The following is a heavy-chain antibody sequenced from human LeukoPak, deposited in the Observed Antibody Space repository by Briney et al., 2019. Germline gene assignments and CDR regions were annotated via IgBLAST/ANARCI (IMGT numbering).Heavy chain of an antibody. J-gene: IGHJ3*02. Sequence: GGTLGLSCAASGFTFSDYYMSWIRQAPGKGLEQVSYISSNGSTIYYADSAKGRLTISRDNAKNSLYLQKNSLISEDTPVYYCARDWRDSSGKFPNDACDMWGEGT. CDR3: ARDWRDSSGKFPNDACDM. D-gene: IGHD3-22*01. CDR1: GFTFSDYY. V-gene: IGHV3-11*04. CDR2: ISSNGSTI.